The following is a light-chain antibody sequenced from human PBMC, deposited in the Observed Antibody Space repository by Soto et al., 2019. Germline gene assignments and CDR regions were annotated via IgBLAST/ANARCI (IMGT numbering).Light chain of an antibody. J-gene: IGLJ3*02. CDR3: CSHVGGSRPPGV. V-gene: IGLV2-23*02. Sequence: QSALTQPASVSGSPGQSITISCTGTSNDVGGYNLVSWFQQHPGKAPKLMISEVNKRPSGVSNRFSGSTSANTASLTISGLQAEDEADYYCCSHVGGSRPPGVFGGGTKLTVL. CDR1: SNDVGGYNL. CDR2: EVN.